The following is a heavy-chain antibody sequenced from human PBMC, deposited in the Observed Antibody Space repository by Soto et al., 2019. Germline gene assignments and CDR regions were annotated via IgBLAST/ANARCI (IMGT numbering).Heavy chain of an antibody. Sequence: SETLSLTCAVYGVSFSGYYWSWIRQPPGKGLEWIGEINHSGSTNYNPSLKSRVTISVDTSKNQFSLKLSSVTAADTAVYYCARYSIVVVTAAHYDGMDVWGQGTTVT. CDR2: INHSGST. CDR1: GVSFSGYY. D-gene: IGHD2-2*01. CDR3: ARYSIVVVTAAHYDGMDV. J-gene: IGHJ6*02. V-gene: IGHV4-34*01.